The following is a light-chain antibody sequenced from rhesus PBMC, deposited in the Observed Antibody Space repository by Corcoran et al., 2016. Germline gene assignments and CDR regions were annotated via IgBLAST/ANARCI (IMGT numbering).Light chain of an antibody. CDR3: QQYNNWNS. CDR2: GAS. V-gene: IGKV3S9*01. Sequence: EIVMTQSPATLSLSPGERATLSCRASQSVSSYVAWYQQNPEQAPRLLIYGASSRATGIPDRFSGRGSGTDFTLIISSLEPEDVGVYYCQQYNNWNSFGQGTKVEIK. J-gene: IGKJ2*01. CDR1: QSVSSY.